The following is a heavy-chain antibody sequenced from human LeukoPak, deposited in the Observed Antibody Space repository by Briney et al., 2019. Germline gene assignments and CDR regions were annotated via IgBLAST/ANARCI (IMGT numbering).Heavy chain of an antibody. V-gene: IGHV3-30*18. Sequence: GGSLRLSCAASGFTFSSYSMNWVRQAPGKGLEWVAVISYDGSNKYYADSVKGRFTISRDNSKNTLYLQMNSLRAEDTAVYYCAKVGIVGATKGGYFDYWGQGTLVTVSS. D-gene: IGHD1-26*01. J-gene: IGHJ4*02. CDR2: ISYDGSNK. CDR1: GFTFSSYS. CDR3: AKVGIVGATKGGYFDY.